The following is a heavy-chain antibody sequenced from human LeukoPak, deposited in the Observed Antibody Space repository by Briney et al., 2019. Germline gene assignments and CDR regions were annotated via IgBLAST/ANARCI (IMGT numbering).Heavy chain of an antibody. J-gene: IGHJ3*02. Sequence: SETLSLTCAVYGGSFSGYYWSWIRQPPGKGLEWIGEINHSGSTNYNPSLKSRVTISVDTSKNQFSPKLSSVTAADTAVYYCARESPGDLDAFDIWGQGTMVTVSS. CDR2: INHSGST. V-gene: IGHV4-34*01. D-gene: IGHD2-21*02. CDR3: ARESPGDLDAFDI. CDR1: GGSFSGYY.